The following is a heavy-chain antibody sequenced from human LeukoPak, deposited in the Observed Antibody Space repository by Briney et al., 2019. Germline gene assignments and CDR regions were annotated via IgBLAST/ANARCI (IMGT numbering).Heavy chain of an antibody. Sequence: SETLSLTCTVSGGSISSYYWSWIRQPPGKGLEWIGYIYYSGSTNYNPSLKGRFTISVDTSKNQFSLKLSSVTAADTAVYYCARDSLAGNLLDLWGRGTLVTVSS. V-gene: IGHV4-59*01. CDR2: IYYSGST. CDR3: ARDSLAGNLLDL. CDR1: GGSISSYY. J-gene: IGHJ2*01. D-gene: IGHD4-23*01.